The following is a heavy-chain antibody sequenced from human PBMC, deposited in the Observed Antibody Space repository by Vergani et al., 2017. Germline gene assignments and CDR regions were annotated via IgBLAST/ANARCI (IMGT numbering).Heavy chain of an antibody. CDR3: ARGLKLPGYYGSGNYYYGMDV. CDR2: IWYDGSNK. J-gene: IGHJ6*02. CDR1: GFTFSSYG. Sequence: QVQLVESGGGVVQPGRSLRLSCAASGFTFSSYGMHWVRQAPGKGLEWVAVIWYDGSNKYYADSVKGRFTISRDNSKNTLYLQMNSLRAEDTAVYYCARGLKLPGYYGSGNYYYGMDVWGQGTTVTVSS. V-gene: IGHV3-33*01. D-gene: IGHD3-10*01.